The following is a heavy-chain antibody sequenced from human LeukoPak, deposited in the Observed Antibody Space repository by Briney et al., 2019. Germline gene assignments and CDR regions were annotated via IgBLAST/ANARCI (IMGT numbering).Heavy chain of an antibody. J-gene: IGHJ5*02. Sequence: PGGSLRLSCAASGFTFSSYGMHWVRQAPGKGLEWVAFIRYDGSNKYYADSVKGRFTISRDNSKNTLYLQMNSLRAEDTAVYYCAREQQYQLLSGYTNWFDPWGQGTLVTVSS. CDR2: IRYDGSNK. CDR1: GFTFSSYG. V-gene: IGHV3-30*02. CDR3: AREQQYQLLSGYTNWFDP. D-gene: IGHD2-2*01.